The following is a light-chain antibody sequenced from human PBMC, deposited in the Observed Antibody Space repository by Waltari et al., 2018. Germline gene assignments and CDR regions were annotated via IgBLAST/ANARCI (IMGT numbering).Light chain of an antibody. Sequence: QSALTQPASVSGSPGQSITISCTGTSSDVGGYNSVSWYQQHPGKAPKRMIYDVSKRPSGVSNRFSGSKSGNTASLTISGLQAEDEADYYCSSYTSSLWVFGGGTKLTVL. J-gene: IGLJ3*02. CDR3: SSYTSSLWV. CDR1: SSDVGGYNS. CDR2: DVS. V-gene: IGLV2-14*01.